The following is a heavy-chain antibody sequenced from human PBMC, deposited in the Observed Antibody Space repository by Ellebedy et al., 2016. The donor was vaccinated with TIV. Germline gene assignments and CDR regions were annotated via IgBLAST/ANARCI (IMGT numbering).Heavy chain of an antibody. V-gene: IGHV3-48*03. CDR1: GFTFSSYE. CDR3: ARVEFISYGMDV. CDR2: ISSSGSTI. Sequence: PGGSLRLSCVASGFTFSSYEMNWVRQAPGKGLEWVSYISSSGSTIYYADSVKGRFTISRDNAKNSLYLQMNSLRVEDTAVYFCARVEFISYGMDVWGQGTTVTVSS. J-gene: IGHJ6*02. D-gene: IGHD3-10*01.